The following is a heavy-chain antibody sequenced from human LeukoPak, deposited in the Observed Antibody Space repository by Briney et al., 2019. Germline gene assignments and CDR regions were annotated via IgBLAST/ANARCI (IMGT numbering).Heavy chain of an antibody. CDR1: GGYISSYY. J-gene: IGHJ4*02. CDR2: IYAHGST. CDR3: GRVTGYMIEDYFDY. Sequence: SETLSLTCTVSGGYISSYYWSWVRQPAGKGLEWIGRIYAHGSTNYNPSLKSRVTMSADTSKNQFSLKLRSVTAADTAVYYCGRVTGYMIEDYFDYWGQGTLVTVSS. D-gene: IGHD3-22*01. V-gene: IGHV4-4*07.